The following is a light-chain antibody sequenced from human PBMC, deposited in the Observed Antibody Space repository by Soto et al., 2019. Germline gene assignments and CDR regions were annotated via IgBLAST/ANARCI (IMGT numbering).Light chain of an antibody. Sequence: QAVLTQPPSVSGAPGQRVTISCTGSSSNIGAGKDVHWYQKLPGTAPKLLIYGNSNRPAGVPDRFSGAKSGTSASLAITGFQAGDEADYYCQSYDSSLGGSGVFGGGTELTV. CDR1: SSNIGAGKD. V-gene: IGLV1-40*01. CDR2: GNS. J-gene: IGLJ2*01. CDR3: QSYDSSLGGSGV.